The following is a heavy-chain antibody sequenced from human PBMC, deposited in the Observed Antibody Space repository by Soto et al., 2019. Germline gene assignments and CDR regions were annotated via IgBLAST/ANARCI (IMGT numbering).Heavy chain of an antibody. V-gene: IGHV2-5*02. CDR2: IYWDDDK. J-gene: IGHJ5*02. CDR1: GFSLSTSGVG. Sequence: QITLKESGPTLVKPTQTLTLTCTFSGFSLSTSGVGVGWIRQPPGKALQWLALIYWDDDKRYSPSLNTRATIPKDTSKNHVVRTMPNMGPVDPAKSYCAQHGSGPLGWFDPWGQGTLVTVSS. CDR3: AQHGSGPLGWFDP. D-gene: IGHD2-15*01.